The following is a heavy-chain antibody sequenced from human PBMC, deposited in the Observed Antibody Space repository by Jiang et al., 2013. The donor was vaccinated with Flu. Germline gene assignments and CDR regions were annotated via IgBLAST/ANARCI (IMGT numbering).Heavy chain of an antibody. Sequence: GSLRLSCAASGFTFSSYEMNWVRQAPGKGLEWVSYISSSGSTIYYADSVKGRFTISRDNAKNSLYLQMNSLRAEDTAVYYCARGGDIVVVVAAFDYWGQGTLVTVSS. CDR2: ISSSGSTI. CDR3: ARGGDIVVVVAAFDY. V-gene: IGHV3-48*03. J-gene: IGHJ4*02. D-gene: IGHD2-15*01. CDR1: GFTFSSYE.